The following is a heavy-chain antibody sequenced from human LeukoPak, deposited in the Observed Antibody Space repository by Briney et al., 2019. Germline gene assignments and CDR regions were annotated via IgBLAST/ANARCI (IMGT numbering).Heavy chain of an antibody. CDR1: GFTFSSYG. D-gene: IGHD6-13*01. V-gene: IGHV3-30*02. J-gene: IGHJ4*02. Sequence: GGSLRLSCAASGFTFSSYGMHWVRQAPGKGLEWVAFIRYDGSNKYYADSVKGRFTISRDNSKNTLYLQMNSLRAEDTAVYYCAKDLPLGEQLVPGYYWGQGTLVTVSS. CDR2: IRYDGSNK. CDR3: AKDLPLGEQLVPGYY.